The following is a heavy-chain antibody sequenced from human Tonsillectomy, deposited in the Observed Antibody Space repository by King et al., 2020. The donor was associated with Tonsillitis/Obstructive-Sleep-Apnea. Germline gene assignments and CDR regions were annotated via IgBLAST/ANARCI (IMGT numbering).Heavy chain of an antibody. CDR1: GFTFSIYA. D-gene: IGHD3-22*01. V-gene: IGHV3-30*04. CDR3: ASECIYDTSCYADAFDI. J-gene: IGHJ3*02. Sequence: VPLVASGGGVVQPGRSLRLSCAASGFTFSIYAIHWVRQAPGKGLEWVAVISYDGSNKYYADSVKGRFTISRDNSKNTLDLQMNSLRAEDTAVYYVASECIYDTSCYADAFDIWGQGTMVTVSS. CDR2: ISYDGSNK.